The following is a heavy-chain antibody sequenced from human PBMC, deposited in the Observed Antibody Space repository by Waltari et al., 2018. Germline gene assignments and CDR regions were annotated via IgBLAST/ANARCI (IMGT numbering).Heavy chain of an antibody. D-gene: IGHD3-16*01. CDR1: GDTFRNFG. Sequence: QVSLVQSGSEVRKPGSSVKVSCKASGDTFRNFGFNWVRQALGQGLEWMGGTIPIFGRTNYAQRFKGRVTVSADESTRTAYMELNNLTSDDTAIYFCARRGDFKDWFDSWGQGTLVIVSS. CDR3: ARRGDFKDWFDS. V-gene: IGHV1-69*12. CDR2: TIPIFGRT. J-gene: IGHJ5*01.